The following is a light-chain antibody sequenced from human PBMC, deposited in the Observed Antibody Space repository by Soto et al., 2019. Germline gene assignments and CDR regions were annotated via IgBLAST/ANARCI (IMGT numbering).Light chain of an antibody. CDR2: GAS. CDR3: QHYNNWPRT. V-gene: IGKV3-15*01. Sequence: EIVMTQSPATLSVSPGERATLSCRASQRVSSNLAWYQQKPGQAPRLLIYGASTRATGIPVRFRGSGSGTEFTLTISSLQSQDFAVYYCQHYNNWPRTFGQGTKVEIK. J-gene: IGKJ1*01. CDR1: QRVSSN.